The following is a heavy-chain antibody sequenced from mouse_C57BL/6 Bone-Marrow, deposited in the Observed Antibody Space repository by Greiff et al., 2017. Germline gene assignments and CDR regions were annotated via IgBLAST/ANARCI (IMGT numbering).Heavy chain of an antibody. V-gene: IGHV5-6*01. D-gene: IGHD2-3*01. CDR3: ARDDGYYPPWFSY. J-gene: IGHJ3*01. CDR1: GFTFSSYG. Sequence: EVKLVESGGDLVKPGGSLKLSCAASGFTFSSYGMSWVRQTPDKRLEWVATISSGGSYTYYPDSVKGRFTISRDNAKNTLYLQMSSLKSEDTAMYYCARDDGYYPPWFSYWGHGALVTVSA. CDR2: ISSGGSYT.